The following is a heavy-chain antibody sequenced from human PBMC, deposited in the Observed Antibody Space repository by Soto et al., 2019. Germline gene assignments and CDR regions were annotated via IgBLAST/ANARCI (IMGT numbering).Heavy chain of an antibody. V-gene: IGHV4-61*01. D-gene: IGHD6-19*01. Sequence: PSEALSLTCTVSGGSVSSGSYYWSWIRQPPGKGLEWIGYIYYSGTTNYNPSLKSRVTISVDTSKNQFSLKLSSVTAADTAVYYCARGRGNGWYRNWFDPWGQGTLVTVS. CDR3: ARGRGNGWYRNWFDP. J-gene: IGHJ5*02. CDR1: GGSVSSGSYY. CDR2: IYYSGTT.